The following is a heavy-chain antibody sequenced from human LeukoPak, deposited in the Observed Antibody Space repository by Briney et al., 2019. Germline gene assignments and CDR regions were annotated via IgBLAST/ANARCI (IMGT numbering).Heavy chain of an antibody. J-gene: IGHJ4*02. CDR1: GYTFTGYY. Sequence: ASVKVSCKASGYTFTGYYMHWVRQAPGQGLEWMGRINPNSGGTNYAQKFQGRVTMTRDTSISTAYMELSRLRSDDTAVYYCARDSPYDSSGYYLDYWGQGTLVTVSS. D-gene: IGHD3-22*01. CDR2: INPNSGGT. CDR3: ARDSPYDSSGYYLDY. V-gene: IGHV1-2*06.